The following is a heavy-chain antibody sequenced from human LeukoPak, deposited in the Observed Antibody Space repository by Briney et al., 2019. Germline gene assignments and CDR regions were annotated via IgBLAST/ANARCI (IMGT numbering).Heavy chain of an antibody. J-gene: IGHJ6*03. V-gene: IGHV3-7*01. Sequence: GGSLRLSCAASGFTFSSYAMHWVRQAPGKGLEWVANIKQDGSEKYYVDSVKGRFTISRDNAKNSLYLQMNSLRAEDTAVYYCARVTVLRYFDWSTNYYYYYMDVWGKGTTVTVSS. CDR1: GFTFSSYA. CDR3: ARVTVLRYFDWSTNYYYYYMDV. CDR2: IKQDGSEK. D-gene: IGHD3-9*01.